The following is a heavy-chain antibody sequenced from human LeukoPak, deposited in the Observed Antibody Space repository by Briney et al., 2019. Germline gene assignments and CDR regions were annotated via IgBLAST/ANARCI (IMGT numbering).Heavy chain of an antibody. V-gene: IGHV4-38-2*02. CDR1: GYSINSGYF. CDR3: ASHSGGYAY. Sequence: PSETLSLTCTVSGYSINSGYFWGWIRQPPLKGLEWIGSIYHSGRTYYNPSLKSRVTISVDTSKNQFSLRLNSVTAADTAVYYCASHSGGYAYWGQGTLVTVSS. D-gene: IGHD5-12*01. J-gene: IGHJ4*02. CDR2: IYHSGRT.